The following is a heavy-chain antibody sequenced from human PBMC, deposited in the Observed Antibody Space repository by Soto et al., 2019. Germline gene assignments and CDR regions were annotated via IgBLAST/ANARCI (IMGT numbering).Heavy chain of an antibody. CDR1: GYTFTSYG. CDR2: ISGYNNNK. J-gene: IGHJ4*02. Sequence: QIQLVQSGTEVREPGASVKVSCQASGYTFTSYGIIWVRQAPGQGLELMGCISGYNNNKHYAQEYQARVTMTTDTSTRTAYMELRSLRSDDTAVYYCARVGAIAPAEGDYWGQGTLVTVSS. D-gene: IGHD6-13*01. CDR3: ARVGAIAPAEGDY. V-gene: IGHV1-18*01.